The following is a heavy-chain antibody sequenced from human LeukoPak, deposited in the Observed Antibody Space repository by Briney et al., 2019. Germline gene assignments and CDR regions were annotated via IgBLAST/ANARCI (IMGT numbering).Heavy chain of an antibody. CDR1: TFTYDAYT. J-gene: IGHJ4*02. CDR2: IRLNSDSI. Sequence: PGMYLTLYALASTFTYDAYTRDRLPQAPGKGREWVSGIRLNSDSIGYAVSVRGRFTISRDNDKGSIYLEMNGLRNEDTALYHCVKDLGDVKAASSYWGEGPVVTVPS. D-gene: IGHD2-15*01. V-gene: IGHV3-9*01. CDR3: VKDLGDVKAASSY.